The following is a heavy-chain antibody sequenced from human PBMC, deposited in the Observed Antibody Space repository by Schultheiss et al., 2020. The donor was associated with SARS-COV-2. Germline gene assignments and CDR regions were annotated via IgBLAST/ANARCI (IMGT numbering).Heavy chain of an antibody. Sequence: GESLKISCAASGFTFSDYYMTWVRQTPGKGLEWVSGISWNSGSIGYADSVKGRFTISRDNAKNSLYLQMNSLRAEDSAVYYCARAAYGLGSSIYYGLDVWGQGTTVTVSS. J-gene: IGHJ6*02. CDR2: ISWNSGSI. D-gene: IGHD3-10*01. CDR3: ARAAYGLGSSIYYGLDV. V-gene: IGHV3-69-1*02. CDR1: GFTFSDYY.